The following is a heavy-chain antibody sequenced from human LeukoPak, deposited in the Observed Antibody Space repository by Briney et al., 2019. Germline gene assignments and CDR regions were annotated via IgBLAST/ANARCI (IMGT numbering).Heavy chain of an antibody. V-gene: IGHV1-18*01. CDR2: ISAYNGNT. CDR3: ARGSYRFGAVADQDY. CDR1: GYTFTSYG. J-gene: IGHJ4*02. Sequence: ASVKVSCKASGYTFTSYGISWVRQAPGQELESMGWISAYNGNTNYAQKLQGRVTMTTDTSTSTAYMELRSLRSDDTAVYYCARGSYRFGAVADQDYWGQGTLVTVSS. D-gene: IGHD6-19*01.